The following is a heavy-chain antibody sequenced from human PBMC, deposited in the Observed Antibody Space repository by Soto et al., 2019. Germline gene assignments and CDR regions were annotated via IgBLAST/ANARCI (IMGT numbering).Heavy chain of an antibody. D-gene: IGHD2-2*01. Sequence: TGESLKISCKGSGYSFTSYWIGWVRQMPGKGLEWMGIIYPGDSDTRYSPSFQGQVTISADKSISTAYLQWSSLKASDTAMYYCARHLVPAAKHYYYYYGMDVWGQGTTVTVSS. CDR3: ARHLVPAAKHYYYYYGMDV. V-gene: IGHV5-51*01. CDR2: IYPGDSDT. J-gene: IGHJ6*02. CDR1: GYSFTSYW.